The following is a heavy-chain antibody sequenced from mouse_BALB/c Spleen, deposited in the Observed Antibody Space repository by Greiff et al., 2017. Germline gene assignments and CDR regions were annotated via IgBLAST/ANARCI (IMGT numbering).Heavy chain of an antibody. CDR3: TREGFLYRPYAMDY. Sequence: VKLMESGAELVRPGASVTLSCKASGYTFTDYEMHWVKQTPVHGLEWIGAIDPETGGTAYNQKFKGKATLTADKSSSTAYMELRSLTSEDSAVYYCTREGFLYRPYAMDYWGQGTSVTVSS. V-gene: IGHV1-15*01. J-gene: IGHJ4*01. CDR2: IDPETGGT. CDR1: GYTFTDYE.